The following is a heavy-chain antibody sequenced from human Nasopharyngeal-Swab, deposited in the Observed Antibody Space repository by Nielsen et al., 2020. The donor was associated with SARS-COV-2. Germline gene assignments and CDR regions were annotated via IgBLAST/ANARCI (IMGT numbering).Heavy chain of an antibody. V-gene: IGHV3-21*01. J-gene: IGHJ6*02. CDR3: ARDGLDYDFWSAYFMDV. D-gene: IGHD3-3*01. Sequence: GESLKISCAASGFTFITYNMNWVRQAPGKGLEWVSSISSSSTYLYYADSVKGRFTISRDNAKNSLYLQMNSLSAEDTAVYYCARDGLDYDFWSAYFMDVWDQGTTVTVSS. CDR1: GFTFITYN. CDR2: ISSSSTYL.